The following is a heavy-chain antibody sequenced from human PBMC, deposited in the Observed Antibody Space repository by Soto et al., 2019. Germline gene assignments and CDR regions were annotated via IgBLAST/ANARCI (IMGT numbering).Heavy chain of an antibody. D-gene: IGHD2-15*01. Sequence: ASVKVSCKASGYTFTRYDINWVRQATGQGLEWMGWMNPNSGNTGYAQKFQGRVTMTRNTSISTAYMELSSLRSEDTAVYYCAREAVDIVVVVAAIKENWFDPWGQGTLVTVSS. CDR2: MNPNSGNT. V-gene: IGHV1-8*01. CDR1: GYTFTRYD. CDR3: AREAVDIVVVVAAIKENWFDP. J-gene: IGHJ5*02.